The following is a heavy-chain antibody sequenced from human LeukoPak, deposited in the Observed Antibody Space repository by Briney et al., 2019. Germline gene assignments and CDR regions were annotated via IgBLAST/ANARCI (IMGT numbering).Heavy chain of an antibody. CDR2: IFYGGST. CDR3: ARGYYYDSSGYYPRHDY. Sequence: SQTLSLTCTVSGVSLSSGGYYWSWIRQHPGKGLEWIGYIFYGGSTYYNPSLKSRLTISVDTSKNQFSLKLSAVTAEDTGVYYCARGYYYDSSGYYPRHDYWGQGTLVTVSS. V-gene: IGHV4-31*03. CDR1: GVSLSSGGYY. D-gene: IGHD3-22*01. J-gene: IGHJ4*02.